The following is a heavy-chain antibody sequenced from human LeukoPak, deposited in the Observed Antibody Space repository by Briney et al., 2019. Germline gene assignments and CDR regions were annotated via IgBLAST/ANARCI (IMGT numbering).Heavy chain of an antibody. CDR2: ISAYNGNT. CDR1: GYTFTSYG. J-gene: IGHJ6*02. V-gene: IGHV1-18*01. Sequence: ASVKVSCKASGYTFTSYGISWARQAPGLGLEWMGWISAYNGNTNYAQKLQGRVTMTTDTSTSTAYMELRSLRSDDTAVYYCARGSNYDFWSGYLGPYRRPDYYGMDVWGQGTTVTVSS. D-gene: IGHD3-3*01. CDR3: ARGSNYDFWSGYLGPYRRPDYYGMDV.